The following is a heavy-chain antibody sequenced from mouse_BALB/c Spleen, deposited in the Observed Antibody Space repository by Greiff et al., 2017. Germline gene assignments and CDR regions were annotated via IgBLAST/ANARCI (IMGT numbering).Heavy chain of an antibody. CDR2: INPYNGDT. J-gene: IGHJ2*01. CDR3: GRDDYDGGGLDY. V-gene: IGHV1-37*01. Sequence: GHVKQSGPELVKPGASVKISCKASGYSFTGYFMNWVKQSHGKSLEWIGRINPYNGDTFYNQKFKGKATLTVDKSSSTAHMELLSLTSEDSAVYYCGRDDYDGGGLDYWGQGTTLTVSS. CDR1: GYSFTGYF. D-gene: IGHD2-4*01.